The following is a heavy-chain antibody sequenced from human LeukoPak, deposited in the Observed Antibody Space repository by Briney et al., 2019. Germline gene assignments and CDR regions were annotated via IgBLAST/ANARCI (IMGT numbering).Heavy chain of an antibody. CDR2: ISSSSSYI. V-gene: IGHV3-21*01. D-gene: IGHD3-10*01. CDR1: GFTFSSYS. Sequence: PGGSLRLSCAASGFTFSSYSMNWVRQAPGKGLEWVSSISSSSSYIYYADSVKGRFTISRDNAKNSLYLQMNSLRAEDTAVYYCARDLALWQLDVMGYWGQGTLVTVSS. J-gene: IGHJ4*02. CDR3: ARDLALWQLDVMGY.